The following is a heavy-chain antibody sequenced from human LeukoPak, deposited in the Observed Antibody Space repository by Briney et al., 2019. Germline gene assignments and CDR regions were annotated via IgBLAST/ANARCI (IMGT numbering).Heavy chain of an antibody. CDR1: GFTFSRYS. CDR3: ARGITMIGDAFDI. CDR2: ISSSSSTI. D-gene: IGHD3-22*01. V-gene: IGHV3-48*01. Sequence: GGSLRLSCAASGFTFSRYSMNWVRQAPGKGLEWVSYISSSSSTIYYADSVKGRFTISRDNAKNSLYLQMNSLRAEDTAVYYCARGITMIGDAFDIWGQGTMVTVSS. J-gene: IGHJ3*02.